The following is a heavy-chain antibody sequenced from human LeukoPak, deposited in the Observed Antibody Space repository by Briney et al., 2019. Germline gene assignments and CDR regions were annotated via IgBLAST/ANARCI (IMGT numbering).Heavy chain of an antibody. CDR2: IIPIFGTA. V-gene: IGHV1-69*13. CDR1: GGTFSSYA. Sequence: ASVKVSCKASGGTFSSYAISWVRQAPGQGLEWMGGIIPIFGTANYAQKFQGRVTITADESTSTAYMELSSLRSEDTAVYYCARDGSSGWSFLYYFDYWGQGTLVTVCS. D-gene: IGHD6-19*01. CDR3: ARDGSSGWSFLYYFDY. J-gene: IGHJ4*02.